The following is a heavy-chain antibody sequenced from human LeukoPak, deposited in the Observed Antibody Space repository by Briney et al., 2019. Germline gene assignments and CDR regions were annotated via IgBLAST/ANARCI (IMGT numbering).Heavy chain of an antibody. CDR2: SGTVGDT. CDR1: GFTSSAYD. J-gene: IGHJ4*02. V-gene: IGHV3-13*04. CDR3: VRAAMPYIINGRRFDY. D-gene: IGHD2-2*01. Sequence: GGSLRLSCAASGFTSSAYDMHWVRQITGGGLEWVSTSGTVGDTFYSDSVRGRFTISRENAKNSVHLQMNSLRVEDSAIYFCVRAAMPYIINGRRFDYWGQGTLVTVSS.